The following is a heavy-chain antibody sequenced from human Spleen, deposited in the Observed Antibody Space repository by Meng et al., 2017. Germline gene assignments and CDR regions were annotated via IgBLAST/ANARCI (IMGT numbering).Heavy chain of an antibody. J-gene: IGHJ4*02. CDR2: ISGSGDSI. CDR3: ACDSRGHLTLDPLNY. D-gene: IGHD1-1*01. V-gene: IGHV3-48*03. Sequence: GGSLRLSCVASGFTFSSFEMNWVRQAPGKGLEWISYISGSGDSIHYADSVKGRFTISRDNAKNSLYLQMNSLRAEDTGLYYCACDSRGHLTLDPLNYWGQGTLVTVSS. CDR1: GFTFSSFE.